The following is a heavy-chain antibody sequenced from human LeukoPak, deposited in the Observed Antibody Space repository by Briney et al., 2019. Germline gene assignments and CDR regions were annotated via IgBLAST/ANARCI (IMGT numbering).Heavy chain of an antibody. D-gene: IGHD3-22*01. V-gene: IGHV1-69*05. CDR3: ARDYYDSSGYLDY. CDR1: GGTFSSYA. CDR2: IIPIFGTA. J-gene: IGHJ4*02. Sequence: SVTVSCKASGGTFSSYAISWVRQAPGQGLEWMGRIIPIFGTANYAQKFQGRVTVTTDESTSTAYMELSSLRSEDTAVYYCARDYYDSSGYLDYWGQGTLVTVSS.